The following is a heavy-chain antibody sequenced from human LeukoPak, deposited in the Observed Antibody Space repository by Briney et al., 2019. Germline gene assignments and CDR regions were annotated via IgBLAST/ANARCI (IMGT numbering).Heavy chain of an antibody. CDR2: INHSGST. Sequence: SETLSLTCAVYGGSFSGYYWSWLRQPPGKGLEWIGEINHSGSTNYNPSLKSRVTISVDKSKNQFSLKLSSVTAADTAVYYCARIQLSRYFDLWGRGTLVTVSS. CDR3: ARIQLSRYFDL. J-gene: IGHJ2*01. CDR1: GGSFSGYY. D-gene: IGHD5-18*01. V-gene: IGHV4-34*01.